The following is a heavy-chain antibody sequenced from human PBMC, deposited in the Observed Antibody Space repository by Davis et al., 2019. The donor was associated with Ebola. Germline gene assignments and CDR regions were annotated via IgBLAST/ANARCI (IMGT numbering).Heavy chain of an antibody. CDR2: LSWNSGNK. CDR1: GFTFHDYA. V-gene: IGHV3-9*01. Sequence: SLKISCAASGFTFHDYAMHWVRYAPGKGLEWVSGLSWNSGNKAYADSVKGRFTISRDNGKNSLYLQMNSLRAEDTALYYCAKDVGTVAGQFDYWGQGTLVTVSS. D-gene: IGHD6-19*01. CDR3: AKDVGTVAGQFDY. J-gene: IGHJ4*02.